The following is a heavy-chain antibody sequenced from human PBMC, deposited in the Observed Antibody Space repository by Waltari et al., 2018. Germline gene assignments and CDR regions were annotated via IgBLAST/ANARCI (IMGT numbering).Heavy chain of an antibody. V-gene: IGHV3-9*03. CDR2: ISWNSGSI. CDR1: GFTFDDYA. CDR3: AKEEGAFDI. Sequence: EVQLVESGGGLVQPGRSLRLSCAASGFTFDDYAMHWVRQAPGKGLDWVSGISWNSGSIGYADSVKGRFTISRDNAKNSLYLQMNSLRAEDMALYYCAKEEGAFDIWGQGTMVTVSS. J-gene: IGHJ3*02.